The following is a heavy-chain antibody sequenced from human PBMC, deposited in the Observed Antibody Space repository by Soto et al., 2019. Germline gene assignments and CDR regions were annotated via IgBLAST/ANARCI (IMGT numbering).Heavy chain of an antibody. V-gene: IGHV3-66*01. J-gene: IGHJ4*02. CDR3: ARILIGVATKTFDY. Sequence: GGSLRLSCAASGFTVSRNYMSWVRQAPGKGLEWVSVIYSGGSTYYADSVKGRFTISRDNSKNTLYLQMNSLRAEDTAVYYCARILIGVATKTFDYWGQGTLVTVSS. D-gene: IGHD3-3*01. CDR2: IYSGGST. CDR1: GFTVSRNY.